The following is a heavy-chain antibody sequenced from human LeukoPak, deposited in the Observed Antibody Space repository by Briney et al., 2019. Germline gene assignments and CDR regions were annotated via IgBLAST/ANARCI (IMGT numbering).Heavy chain of an antibody. CDR1: GGSFSGYL. V-gene: IGHV4-34*01. J-gene: IGHJ3*01. Sequence: SEALSLTCAVYGGSFSGYLWSWIRQPPGKGLEYIGEINHSGYTTYNPSLKSRVTISVDTSKNQFSLNMISVTAADTAVYYCARHEFGSSSAAFDSWGQGTMVIVSS. D-gene: IGHD6-6*01. CDR2: INHSGYT. CDR3: ARHEFGSSSAAFDS.